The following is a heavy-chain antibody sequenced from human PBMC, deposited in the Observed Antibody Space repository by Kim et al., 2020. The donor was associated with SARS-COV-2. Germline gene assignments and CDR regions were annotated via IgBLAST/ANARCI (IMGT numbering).Heavy chain of an antibody. CDR1: GYSFTSYW. CDR2: IYPGDSDT. V-gene: IGHV5-51*01. J-gene: IGHJ6*02. CDR3: ARTPSLRFLEWFDWDGMDV. Sequence: GESLKISCKGSGYSFTSYWIGWVRQMPGKGLEWMGIIYPGDSDTRYSPSFQGQVTISADKSISTAYLQWSSLKASDTAMYYCARTPSLRFLEWFDWDGMDVWGQGTTVTVSS. D-gene: IGHD3-3*01.